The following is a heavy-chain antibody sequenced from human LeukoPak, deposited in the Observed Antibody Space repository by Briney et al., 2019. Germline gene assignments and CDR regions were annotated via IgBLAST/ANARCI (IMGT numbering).Heavy chain of an antibody. J-gene: IGHJ6*02. CDR1: RFTLSSYW. Sequence: EAGVSLTLSCSPSRFTLSSYWANWVRQARGEGREWVANITEDERDKHYVDCVKCRFHISRDNAKNSVYLQRNTLRVEDTAVYDCAAETVRCSPNGMDVWGQGTTVTVSS. CDR3: AAETVRCSPNGMDV. CDR2: ITEDERDK. D-gene: IGHD2-15*01. V-gene: IGHV3-7*01.